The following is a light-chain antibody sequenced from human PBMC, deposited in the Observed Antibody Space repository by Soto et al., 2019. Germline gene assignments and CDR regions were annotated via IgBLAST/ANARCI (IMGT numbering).Light chain of an antibody. CDR3: QQRHMWPIT. J-gene: IGKJ5*01. V-gene: IGKV3-11*01. Sequence: ELVLTQSPGTPSLSPGERATLSCRASQSFRGLLAWYQQKPGQAPRLLIYDAYNRATGIPPRFSGSGSGTDFTLTISSLEPEDSAVYDCQQRHMWPITFGQGTRLEIK. CDR2: DAY. CDR1: QSFRGL.